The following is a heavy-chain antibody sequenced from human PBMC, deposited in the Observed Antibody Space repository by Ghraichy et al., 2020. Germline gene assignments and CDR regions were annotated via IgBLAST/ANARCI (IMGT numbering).Heavy chain of an antibody. D-gene: IGHD6-19*01. CDR1: GGSIGTNFYH. CDR2: IYYSGSS. V-gene: IGHV4-39*01. Sequence: SETLSLTCTVSGGSIGTNFYHWGWIRQPPGKGLEWIGNIYYSGSSSYNPSLKSRVTISVDTSNNEFSLKLSSVTAADTAVYYCARQRVPVAGVPRWDYWGQGTLVTVSS. J-gene: IGHJ4*02. CDR3: ARQRVPVAGVPRWDY.